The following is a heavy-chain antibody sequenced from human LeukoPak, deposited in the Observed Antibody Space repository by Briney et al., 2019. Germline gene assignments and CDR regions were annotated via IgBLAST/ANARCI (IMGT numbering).Heavy chain of an antibody. CDR2: INPSCGST. J-gene: IGHJ3*02. V-gene: IGHV1-46*01. CDR3: ARVRGVVVVAANDAFDI. Sequence: ASVKVSFKASGYTFTSYYMHWVRQAPGQGLEWMGIINPSCGSTSYAQKFQGRVTMTRDTSTSTVYMELSSLRSEDTAVYYCARVRGVVVVAANDAFDIWGQGTMVTVSS. D-gene: IGHD2-15*01. CDR1: GYTFTSYY.